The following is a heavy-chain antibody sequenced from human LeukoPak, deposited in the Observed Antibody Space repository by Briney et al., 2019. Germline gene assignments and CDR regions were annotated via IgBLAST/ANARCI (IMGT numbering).Heavy chain of an antibody. D-gene: IGHD2-8*01. J-gene: IGHJ4*02. CDR1: GFTFSSYE. Sequence: QPGGSLRLSCAASGFTFSSYEMNWVRQAPGKGLEWVSYISSSGSTIYYADSVKGRFTISRDNSKNTLFLRMNSLRDGDTGVYYCARGLWGHCSNANCPAAYWGQGTLVSVSS. CDR3: ARGLWGHCSNANCPAAY. CDR2: ISSSGSTI. V-gene: IGHV3-48*03.